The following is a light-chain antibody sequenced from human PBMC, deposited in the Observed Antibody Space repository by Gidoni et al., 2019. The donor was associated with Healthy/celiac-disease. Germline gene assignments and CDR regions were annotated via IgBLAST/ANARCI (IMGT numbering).Light chain of an antibody. Sequence: EIVFTQSPATLSLSPGERATLSCRASQSVSSYLAWYQQKPGQAPRLLIYYASNRATGIPARCSGSGSGTDFTLTISSLGPEDFAVYYCQQRSNWPRTFGQGTKVEIK. J-gene: IGKJ1*01. V-gene: IGKV3-11*01. CDR1: QSVSSY. CDR3: QQRSNWPRT. CDR2: YAS.